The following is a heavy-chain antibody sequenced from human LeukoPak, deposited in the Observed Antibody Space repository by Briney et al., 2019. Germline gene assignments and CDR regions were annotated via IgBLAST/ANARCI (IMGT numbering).Heavy chain of an antibody. J-gene: IGHJ6*03. V-gene: IGHV1-8*01. CDR2: MNPNSGNT. CDR1: GYTFSSYD. Sequence: ASVKVSCKASGYTFSSYDISWVRQATGQGLEWMGWMNPNSGNTGYAQKFQGRVTMTRNTSISTAYMELSSLRSEDTAVYYCARQQQLGPYYNHYMDVWGKGTTVTISS. D-gene: IGHD6-13*01. CDR3: ARQQQLGPYYNHYMDV.